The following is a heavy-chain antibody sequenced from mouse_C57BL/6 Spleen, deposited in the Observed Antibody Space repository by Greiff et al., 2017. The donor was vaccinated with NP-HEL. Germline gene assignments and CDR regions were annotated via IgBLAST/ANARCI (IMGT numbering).Heavy chain of an antibody. D-gene: IGHD3-1*01. Sequence: QVQLQQPGAELVRPGSSVKLSCKASGYTFTSYWMDWVKQRPGQGLEWIGNIYPSDSETHYNQKFKDKATLTVDKSSSTAYMQLSSLTSEDSAVYYCARSPSDVFDYWGQGTTLTVSS. CDR3: ARSPSDVFDY. CDR1: GYTFTSYW. CDR2: IYPSDSET. V-gene: IGHV1-61*01. J-gene: IGHJ2*01.